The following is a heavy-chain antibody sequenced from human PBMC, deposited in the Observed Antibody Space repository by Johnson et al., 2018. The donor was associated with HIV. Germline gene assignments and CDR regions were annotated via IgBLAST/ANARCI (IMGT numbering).Heavy chain of an antibody. D-gene: IGHD2-15*01. CDR3: AKDAYCGGGRCYGFGAFDI. CDR2: IIGSGGST. Sequence: VQLVESGGGLVQPGGSLSLSCAASGFTFSSYAMSWVRQAPGKGLEWVSTIIGSGGSTYYAESVKGRFTISRDNSKNTVYLQMNSLRAEDTAVFYCAKDAYCGGGRCYGFGAFDIWGQGTMVTVSS. V-gene: IGHV3-23*04. J-gene: IGHJ3*02. CDR1: GFTFSSYA.